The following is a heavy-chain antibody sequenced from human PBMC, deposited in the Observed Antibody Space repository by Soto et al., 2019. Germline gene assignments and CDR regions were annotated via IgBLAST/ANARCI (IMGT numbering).Heavy chain of an antibody. J-gene: IGHJ1*01. CDR2: IYYSGST. D-gene: IGHD4-17*01. CDR3: ARVTTTVVAFQH. Sequence: QVQLQESGPGLVKPSQTLSLTCTVSGGSISSGGYYWSWIRQHPGKGLEWIGYIYYSGSTYYNPSLKRRVTLSVATSKTQFSLKLSSVTAADTAVYYCARVTTTVVAFQHWGQGPLVTVSS. V-gene: IGHV4-31*03. CDR1: GGSISSGGYY.